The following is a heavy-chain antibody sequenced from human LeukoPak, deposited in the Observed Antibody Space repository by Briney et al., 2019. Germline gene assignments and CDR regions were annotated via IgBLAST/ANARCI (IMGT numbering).Heavy chain of an antibody. CDR2: IYTSGST. J-gene: IGHJ4*02. Sequence: ETSETLSLTCTVSGGSISSYYWSWIRQPAGKGLEWIGRIYTSGSTNYNPSLKSRVTMSVDTSKNQFSLKLSSVTAADTAVYYCARDFAMRYCSSTSCYRRFDYWGQGTLVTVSS. CDR3: ARDFAMRYCSSTSCYRRFDY. CDR1: GGSISSYY. V-gene: IGHV4-4*07. D-gene: IGHD2-2*01.